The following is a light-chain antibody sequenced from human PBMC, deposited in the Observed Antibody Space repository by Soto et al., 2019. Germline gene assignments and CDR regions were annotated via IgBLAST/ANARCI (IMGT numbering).Light chain of an antibody. Sequence: EIVVTQSPGTLSLSPGERATLSCRASQSISNFHLAWYQQKPGQAPRLLIYGTSTRATGGIADRFSGSGSGTDFYLTISRLEPEDFAVYYCQYYGTSVTFGGGTTVEIK. J-gene: IGKJ4*01. CDR1: QSISNFH. CDR3: QYYGTSVT. V-gene: IGKV3-20*01. CDR2: GTS.